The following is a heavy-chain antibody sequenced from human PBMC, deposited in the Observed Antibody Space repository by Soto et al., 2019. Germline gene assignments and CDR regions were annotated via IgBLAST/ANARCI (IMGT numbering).Heavy chain of an antibody. CDR3: ARDQCSSTSCYYYYYGMDV. V-gene: IGHV3-30-3*01. D-gene: IGHD2-2*01. CDR1: GFTFSSYA. J-gene: IGHJ6*02. CDR2: ISYDGSNK. Sequence: GGSLRLCCAASGFTFSSYAMHWVRQAPGKGLEWVAVISYDGSNKYYADSVKGRFTISRDNSKNTLYLQMNSLRAEDTAVYYCARDQCSSTSCYYYYYGMDVWGQGTTVTVSS.